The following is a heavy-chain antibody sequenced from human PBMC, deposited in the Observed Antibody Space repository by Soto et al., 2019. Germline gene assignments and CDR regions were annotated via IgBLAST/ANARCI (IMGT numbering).Heavy chain of an antibody. CDR2: ISAYNGNT. CDR3: ARDPGYYGSGRPSPFDY. J-gene: IGHJ4*02. CDR1: GYTFTSYG. V-gene: IGHV1-18*01. Sequence: QVQLVQSGAEVKKPGASVKVSCKASGYTFTSYGISWVRQAPGQGLEWMGWISAYNGNTNYAQKLQGRVTMTTDTSTSAAYLELRSLRSDDTAVYYCARDPGYYGSGRPSPFDYWGQGTMVTVSS. D-gene: IGHD3-10*01.